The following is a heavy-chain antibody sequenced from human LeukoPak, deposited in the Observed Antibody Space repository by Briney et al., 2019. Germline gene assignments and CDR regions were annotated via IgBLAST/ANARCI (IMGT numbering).Heavy chain of an antibody. V-gene: IGHV1-2*02. CDR3: ARGREIHGGSDTKLDDY. D-gene: IGHD3-10*01. Sequence: ASVKVSCKASGYSFTDYYMHWVRQAPGQGLEWMGWISPRSGDTSYAQKFQGRVTMTRDTSINTVDMDLSGLTSDDTAVFYCARGREIHGGSDTKLDDYWGQGTLVTASS. CDR2: ISPRSGDT. J-gene: IGHJ4*02. CDR1: GYSFTDYY.